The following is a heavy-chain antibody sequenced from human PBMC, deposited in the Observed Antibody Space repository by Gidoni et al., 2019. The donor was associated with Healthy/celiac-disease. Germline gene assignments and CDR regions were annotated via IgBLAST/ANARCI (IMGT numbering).Heavy chain of an antibody. Sequence: EVQLVESGGGLVKPGGSLRLSCADSGFTFSSYSMHWVRQAPGKGLEWVSSISSSSSYIYYADSVKGRFTISRDNAKNSRYLQMNSLRAEDTAVYYCARDGAKDYGSGSYYAFWYFDLWGRGTLVTVSS. CDR2: ISSSSSYI. V-gene: IGHV3-21*01. J-gene: IGHJ2*01. D-gene: IGHD3-10*01. CDR1: GFTFSSYS. CDR3: ARDGAKDYGSGSYYAFWYFDL.